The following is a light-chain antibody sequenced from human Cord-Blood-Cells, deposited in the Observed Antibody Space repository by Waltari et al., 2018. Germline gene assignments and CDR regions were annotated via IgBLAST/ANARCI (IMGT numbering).Light chain of an antibody. J-gene: IGKJ4*01. CDR3: QQYDSSLALT. CDR1: QSVSSSY. CDR2: GAS. Sequence: IVLTQSPGTLSLSPGERATLSCRASQSVSSSYLAWYQQKPGQAPRLLIYGASSRATGIPDRFSGSGSVTYVTLTISRLEPEDFALYYCQQYDSSLALTFGGGTKVEIK. V-gene: IGKV3-20*01.